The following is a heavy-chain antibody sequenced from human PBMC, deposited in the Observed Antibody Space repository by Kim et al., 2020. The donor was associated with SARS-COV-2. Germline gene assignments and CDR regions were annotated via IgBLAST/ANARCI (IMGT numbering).Heavy chain of an antibody. Sequence: ASVKVSCKASGDTFTNYDVTWVRQAPGQGLEWMGWIIAKNGNTNYARKFQGRVTMTTDTSTTTAYLLLRSLRPEDTAVYYCGRGRPGSELDLWGQGTLVTVPS. J-gene: IGHJ5*02. V-gene: IGHV1-18*01. CDR2: IIAKNGNT. CDR3: GRGRPGSELDL. CDR1: GDTFTNYD. D-gene: IGHD1-7*01.